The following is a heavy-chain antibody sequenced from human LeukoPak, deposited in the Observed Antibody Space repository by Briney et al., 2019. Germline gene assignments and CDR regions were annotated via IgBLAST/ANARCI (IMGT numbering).Heavy chain of an antibody. J-gene: IGHJ4*02. CDR3: ARVEGGVDY. D-gene: IGHD3-16*01. CDR2: IYYSGST. Sequence: SETLSLTCTVSGGPISSSSYYWGWIRQPPGKGLEWIGSIYYSGSTYYNPSLKSRVTISVDTSKNQFSLKLSSVTAADTAVYYCARVEGGVDYWGQGTLVTVSS. CDR1: GGPISSSSYY. V-gene: IGHV4-39*07.